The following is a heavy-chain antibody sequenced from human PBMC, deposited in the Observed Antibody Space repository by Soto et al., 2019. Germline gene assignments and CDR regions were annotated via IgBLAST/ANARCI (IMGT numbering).Heavy chain of an antibody. V-gene: IGHV4-59*01. J-gene: IGHJ5*02. CDR3: ARAWGINWFDP. D-gene: IGHD7-27*01. CDR1: GGSISSYY. CDR2: IYYSGST. Sequence: SETLSLTCTVSGGSISSYYWSWIRQPPGKGLEWIGYIYYSGSTNYNPSLKSRVTISVDTSKNQFSLKLSSVTAADTAVYYCARAWGINWFDPWGQGTLVTVS.